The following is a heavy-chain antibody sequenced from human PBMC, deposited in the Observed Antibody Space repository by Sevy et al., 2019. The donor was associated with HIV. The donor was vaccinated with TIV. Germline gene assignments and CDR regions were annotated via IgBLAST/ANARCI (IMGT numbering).Heavy chain of an antibody. Sequence: SETLLTCAVSGYSISSGYYWGWIRQPPGKGLEWIGSIYHSGSTYYNPSLKSRVTISVDTSKNQFSLKLSSVTAADTAVYYCARHRGERSSSSPFSNSYYYYMDVWGKGTTVTVSS. CDR3: ARHRGERSSSSPFSNSYYYYMDV. V-gene: IGHV4-38-2*01. J-gene: IGHJ6*03. CDR2: IYHSGST. D-gene: IGHD6-6*01. CDR1: GYSISSGYY.